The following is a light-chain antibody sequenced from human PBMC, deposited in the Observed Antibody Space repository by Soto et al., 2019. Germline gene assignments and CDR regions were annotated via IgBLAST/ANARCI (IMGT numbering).Light chain of an antibody. CDR1: QSFTNQ. Sequence: IQMTQPPSSLSASVGDSVTITYRASQSFTNQLAWYQQKPGKAPKLLIYRVSSLQTGVPSLFSGSESGTDFTLTISSLQPDDVATYYCQQWTFGQGTKVEIK. J-gene: IGKJ1*01. V-gene: IGKV1-27*01. CDR3: QQWT. CDR2: RVS.